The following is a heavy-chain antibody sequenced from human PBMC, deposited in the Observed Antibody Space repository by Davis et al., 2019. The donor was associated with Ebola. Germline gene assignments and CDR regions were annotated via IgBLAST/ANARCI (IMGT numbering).Heavy chain of an antibody. D-gene: IGHD6-19*01. J-gene: IGHJ5*02. CDR2: INHSGST. Sequence: MPSETLSLTCAVYGGSFSGYYWSWIRQPPGKGLEWIGEINHSGSTNYNPSLKSRVTISVDTSKNQFSLKLSSVTAAATAVYYCARAGAVAGRGRCNWLEPWGQGTLVTVSS. CDR3: ARAGAVAGRGRCNWLEP. V-gene: IGHV4-34*01. CDR1: GGSFSGYY.